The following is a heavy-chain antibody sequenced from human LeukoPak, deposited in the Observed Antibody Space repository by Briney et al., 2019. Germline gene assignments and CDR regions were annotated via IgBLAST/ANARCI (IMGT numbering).Heavy chain of an antibody. V-gene: IGHV4-39*07. CDR1: GGSISSGDYY. J-gene: IGHJ5*02. Sequence: PSETLSLTCTVSGGSISSGDYYWGWIRQPPGTGLEWIGSIYHGGSPYYNPSLKSRVTISVDTSMNRFSLKLNSVTAADTAVYYCARDLYYYDSSAYPPTRFDPWGQGILVTVSS. CDR2: IYHGGSP. CDR3: ARDLYYYDSSAYPPTRFDP. D-gene: IGHD3-22*01.